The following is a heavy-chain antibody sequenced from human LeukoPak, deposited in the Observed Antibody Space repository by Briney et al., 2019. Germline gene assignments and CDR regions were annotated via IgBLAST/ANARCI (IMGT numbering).Heavy chain of an antibody. J-gene: IGHJ4*02. Sequence: GGSLRLSCEGTGFTFIDYYMNWIRQAPGKGLEWVAQISSSGSNIKYADSVKGRFTISRDNAKNSLFLQMNSLSAEDTAVYYCARDRSSYGYQPFDYWGPGTQVTVSS. CDR1: GFTFIDYY. CDR3: ARDRSSYGYQPFDY. CDR2: ISSSGSNI. V-gene: IGHV3-11*04. D-gene: IGHD5-18*01.